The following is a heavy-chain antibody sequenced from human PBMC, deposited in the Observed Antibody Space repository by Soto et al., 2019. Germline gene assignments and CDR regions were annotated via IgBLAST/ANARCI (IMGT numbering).Heavy chain of an antibody. D-gene: IGHD2-15*01. J-gene: IGHJ6*03. Sequence: PGGSLRLSCAASGFNFSDYSMNWVRQAPGKGLEWVSSISSSSNNIDYADSVKGRFTISRDNAKNSLFLQMNSLRAEDTALYYCARTETPKYYYFYFMDVWAKGTTVTVS. CDR3: ARTETPKYYYFYFMDV. CDR1: GFNFSDYS. V-gene: IGHV3-21*01. CDR2: ISSSSNNI.